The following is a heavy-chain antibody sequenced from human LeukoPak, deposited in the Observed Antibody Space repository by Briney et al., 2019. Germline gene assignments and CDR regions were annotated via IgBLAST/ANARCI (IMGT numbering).Heavy chain of an antibody. J-gene: IGHJ4*02. Sequence: GGSLRLSCAASGFTFRNYWMSWVRQAPGKGLEWVANIKEDGSEKYYVDSVKGRFIISRDNAKNSLYLQMNSLRAEDTAVYYCGRWLQSYYFDYWGQGTLVTVSS. D-gene: IGHD5-24*01. CDR3: GRWLQSYYFDY. V-gene: IGHV3-7*01. CDR2: IKEDGSEK. CDR1: GFTFRNYW.